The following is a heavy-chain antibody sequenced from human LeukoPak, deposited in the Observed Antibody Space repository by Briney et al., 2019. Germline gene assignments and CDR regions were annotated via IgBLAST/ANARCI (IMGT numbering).Heavy chain of an antibody. CDR3: ARRGNTAMDFDY. CDR1: GFTFSSYE. J-gene: IGHJ4*02. D-gene: IGHD5-18*01. Sequence: GGSLRLSCAASGFTFSSYEMNWVRQAPGQGLEWVSYISSGGATIYYADSVKGRFTISRDNAKNSLYLQMNSLRAEDTAVYYCARRGNTAMDFDYWGQGTLVTVSS. V-gene: IGHV3-48*03. CDR2: ISSGGATI.